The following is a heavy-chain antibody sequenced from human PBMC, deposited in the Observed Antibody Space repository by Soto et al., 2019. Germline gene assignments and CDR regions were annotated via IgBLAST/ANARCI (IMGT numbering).Heavy chain of an antibody. Sequence: ASVKVSCKASGYTFTGYYMHWVRQAPGQGLEWMGWINPNSGGTNYAQKFQGRVTMTRDTSISTAYMELSRLRSDDTAVYYCERHQVTLSSGWTWFDPWGQGTLVTVSS. D-gene: IGHD6-19*01. CDR3: ERHQVTLSSGWTWFDP. CDR1: GYTFTGYY. J-gene: IGHJ5*02. CDR2: INPNSGGT. V-gene: IGHV1-2*02.